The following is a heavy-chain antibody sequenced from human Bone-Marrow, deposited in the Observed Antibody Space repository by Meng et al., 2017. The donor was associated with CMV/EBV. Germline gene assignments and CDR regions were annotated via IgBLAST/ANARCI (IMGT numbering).Heavy chain of an antibody. V-gene: IGHV1-69*05. CDR2: IIPIFGPA. CDR1: GGTFSSYA. J-gene: IGHJ3*02. D-gene: IGHD3-16*01. Sequence: SVKVSCKASGGTFSSYAISWVRQAPGQGLEWMGGIIPIFGPANYAQKFQGRVTITTDESTSTAYRELSSLRSEDTPVDSGARRGPSDAFDIWGQGTMVTVSS. CDR3: ARRGPSDAFDI.